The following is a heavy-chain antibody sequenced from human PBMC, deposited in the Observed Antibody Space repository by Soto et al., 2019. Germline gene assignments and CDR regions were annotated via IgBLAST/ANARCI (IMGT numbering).Heavy chain of an antibody. Sequence: ASVKVSCKASGYTFTSYGISWVRQAPGHGLEWMGWISAYNGNTNYAQKLQGRVTMTTDTSTSTAYMELRSLRSDDTAVYYCAYSQGIAAAGKYYYYGMDVWGQGTTVTVSS. J-gene: IGHJ6*02. V-gene: IGHV1-18*01. CDR2: ISAYNGNT. D-gene: IGHD6-13*01. CDR1: GYTFTSYG. CDR3: AYSQGIAAAGKYYYYGMDV.